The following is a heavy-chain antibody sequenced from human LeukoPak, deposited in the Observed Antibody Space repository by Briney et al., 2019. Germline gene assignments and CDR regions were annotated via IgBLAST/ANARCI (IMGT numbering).Heavy chain of an antibody. D-gene: IGHD6-19*01. V-gene: IGHV3-48*01. CDR1: GFTFSSYS. J-gene: IGHJ6*03. CDR2: ISSSSSTI. CDR3: ARDRAVAGTMHYYYYYMDV. Sequence: GGSLRLSCAASGFTFSSYSMNWVRQAPGKGLEWVSYISSSSSTIYYADSVKGRFTISRDNAKNSLYLQMNSLRAEDTAVYYCARDRAVAGTMHYYYYYMDVWGKGTTVTVSS.